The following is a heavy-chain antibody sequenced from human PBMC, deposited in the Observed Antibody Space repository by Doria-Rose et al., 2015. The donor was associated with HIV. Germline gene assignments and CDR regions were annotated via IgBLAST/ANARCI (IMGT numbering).Heavy chain of an antibody. J-gene: IGHJ4*02. CDR3: AKELRSGITLIGSDY. V-gene: IGHV3-66*01. D-gene: IGHD3-22*01. CDR2: IYSDGRT. CDR1: GFIASSNY. Sequence: VQLQESGGGLVQPGGSLRLSCAASGFIASSNYMTWVRQAPGKGLEWVPVIYSDGRTCYAESVRGRFTFSRDNSKNTLYLQMNSLRAEDTAMYYCAKELRSGITLIGSDYWGQGTLVTVSS.